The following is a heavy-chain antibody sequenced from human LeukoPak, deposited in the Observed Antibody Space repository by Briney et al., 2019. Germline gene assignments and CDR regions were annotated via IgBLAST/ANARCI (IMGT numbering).Heavy chain of an antibody. J-gene: IGHJ5*02. V-gene: IGHV4-30-4*08. CDR3: ARVFCSGGSCYSPDWFDP. CDR2: IYYSGST. CDR1: GGSISSGDYY. D-gene: IGHD2-15*01. Sequence: SQTLSLTCTVSGGSISSGDYYWSWIRQPPGKGLEWIGYIYYSGSTYYNPSLKSRVTKSVDTSKNQFSLKLSSVTAADTAVYYCARVFCSGGSCYSPDWFDPWGQGTLVTVSS.